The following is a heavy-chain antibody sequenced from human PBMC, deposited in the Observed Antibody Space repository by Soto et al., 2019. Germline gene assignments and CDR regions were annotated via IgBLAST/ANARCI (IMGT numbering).Heavy chain of an antibody. CDR1: GFTFSSYW. CDR2: INPDGRGT. D-gene: IGHD1-26*01. J-gene: IGHJ2*01. V-gene: IGHV3-74*01. CDR3: ARVGQGAWYFDL. Sequence: EVQLVESGGRLVQPGGSLTLSCAASGFTFSSYWMHWVRQAPGKGVVWVSRINPDGRGTNYADSEKGRFTTSRDNAKNTLYLQMNSLRPEDTAVYYCARVGQGAWYFDLWGRGTLVTVSS.